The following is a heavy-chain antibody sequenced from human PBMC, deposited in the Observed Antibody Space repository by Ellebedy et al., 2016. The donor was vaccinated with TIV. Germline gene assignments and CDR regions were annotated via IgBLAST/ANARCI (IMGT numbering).Heavy chain of an antibody. CDR2: ISSSSSTI. V-gene: IGHV3-48*02. J-gene: IGHJ4*02. Sequence: GESLKISCAASGFTFSSYSMNWVRQAPGKGLEWVSYISSSSSTIYYVDSVKGRFTISRDNAKNSLYLQMNSLRDEDTAVYYCARDLMTTVTTDYFDYWGQGTLVTVSS. CDR3: ARDLMTTVTTDYFDY. D-gene: IGHD4-11*01. CDR1: GFTFSSYS.